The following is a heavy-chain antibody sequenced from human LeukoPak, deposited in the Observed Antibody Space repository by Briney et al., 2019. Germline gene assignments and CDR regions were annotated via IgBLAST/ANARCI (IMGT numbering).Heavy chain of an antibody. Sequence: SAKVSCKASGFTFTSSAMQWVRQARGQRLEWIGWIVVGSGNTNYAQKFQERVTITRDMSTSTAYMELSSLRSEDTAVYYCAADPGGYDSSGYYLWNWFDPWGQGTLVTVSS. CDR2: IVVGSGNT. D-gene: IGHD3-22*01. V-gene: IGHV1-58*02. CDR1: GFTFTSSA. J-gene: IGHJ5*02. CDR3: AADPGGYDSSGYYLWNWFDP.